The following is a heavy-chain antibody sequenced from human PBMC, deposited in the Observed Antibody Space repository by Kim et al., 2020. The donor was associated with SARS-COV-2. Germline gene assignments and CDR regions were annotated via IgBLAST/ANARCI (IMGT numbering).Heavy chain of an antibody. Sequence: YADSVKGRFTISRDNSKNTLNLQMNSLRAEDTAVYYCARHDFWSGFPFDYWGQGTLVTVSS. J-gene: IGHJ4*02. D-gene: IGHD3-3*01. CDR3: ARHDFWSGFPFDY. V-gene: IGHV3-33*01.